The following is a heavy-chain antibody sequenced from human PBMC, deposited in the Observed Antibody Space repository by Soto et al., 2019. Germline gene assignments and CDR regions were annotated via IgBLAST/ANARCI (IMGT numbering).Heavy chain of an antibody. Sequence: SVKVSCKASVFTFTSSAMQWVRQARGQRLEWIGWIVVGSGNTNYAQKFQERVTITRDMSTSTAYMELSSLRSEDTAVYYCAATLYDYDILTGYFAFDIWGQGTMVTVSS. CDR3: AATLYDYDILTGYFAFDI. D-gene: IGHD3-9*01. CDR2: IVVGSGNT. J-gene: IGHJ3*02. CDR1: VFTFTSSA. V-gene: IGHV1-58*02.